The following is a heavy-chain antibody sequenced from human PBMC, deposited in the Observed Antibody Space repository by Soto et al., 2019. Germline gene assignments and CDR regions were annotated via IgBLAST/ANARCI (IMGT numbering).Heavy chain of an antibody. D-gene: IGHD3-3*01. Sequence: QITLNESGPTQVKPRQTLTLTCTFSGFSLTTSGVGVGWIRQSPGKAPEWLALIYWDADKRYIQYLKSRLTITKDTSKNQVVLTLADLDPADTATYYCAHRVLRTVFGLVTPTAIYFDFWGQGTPVAVSS. V-gene: IGHV2-5*02. CDR1: GFSLTTSGVG. CDR2: IYWDADK. J-gene: IGHJ4*02. CDR3: AHRVLRTVFGLVTPTAIYFDF.